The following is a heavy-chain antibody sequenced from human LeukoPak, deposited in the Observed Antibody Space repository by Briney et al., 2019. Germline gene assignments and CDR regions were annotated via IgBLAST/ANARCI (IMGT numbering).Heavy chain of an antibody. J-gene: IGHJ5*02. Sequence: ASVKVSCTASGYSFSDFYIHWLRQAPGQGLEWLGWINPNSGGTNFAQYFQGRVTMTRDTSTSTVYMELSSLRSDDTAVYYCARDNSVGDVAWWFDPWGQGTLVTVSS. CDR1: GYSFSDFY. CDR2: INPNSGGT. V-gene: IGHV1-2*02. CDR3: ARDNSVGDVAWWFDP. D-gene: IGHD1-26*01.